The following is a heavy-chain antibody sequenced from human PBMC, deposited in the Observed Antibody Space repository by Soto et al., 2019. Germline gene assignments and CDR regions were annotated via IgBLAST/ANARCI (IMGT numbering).Heavy chain of an antibody. Sequence: VGSLRLSCAASGFTFSSYSMNWVRQAPGKGLEWVSSISSSSSYIYYADSVKGRFTISRDNAKNSLYLQMNSLRAEDTAVYYCARDGDYVWGSYRWSDAFDIWGQGTMVT. CDR3: ARDGDYVWGSYRWSDAFDI. D-gene: IGHD3-16*02. J-gene: IGHJ3*02. CDR1: GFTFSSYS. V-gene: IGHV3-21*01. CDR2: ISSSSSYI.